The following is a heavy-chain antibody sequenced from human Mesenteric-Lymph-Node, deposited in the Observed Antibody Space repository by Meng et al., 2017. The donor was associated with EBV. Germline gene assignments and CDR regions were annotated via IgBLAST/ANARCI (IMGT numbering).Heavy chain of an antibody. J-gene: IGHJ4*02. V-gene: IGHV4-39*07. D-gene: IGHD2/OR15-2a*01. CDR3: ARYSLGEYTSWLFDY. CDR2: IHFSRST. CDR1: GCTISSITDF. Sequence: QRLVQQLVPRVVTPSVALSLTSTAAGCTISSITDFWSGIRQPPGQRLAWIGPIHFSRSTYYNPSLKSRVLISVVTFKKQFSIKLSSVTAADTDVYYSARYSLGEYTSWLFDYWGQGTLVTVSS.